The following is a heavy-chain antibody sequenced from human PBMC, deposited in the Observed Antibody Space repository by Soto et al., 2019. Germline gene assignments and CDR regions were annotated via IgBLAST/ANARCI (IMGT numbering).Heavy chain of an antibody. CDR2: VSKDGSVK. CDR3: VRSRSGAVADSFDL. CDR1: GFTFSRHA. D-gene: IGHD3-10*01. V-gene: IGHV3-30-3*01. J-gene: IGHJ4*02. Sequence: PGGSLRLSCEGSGFTFSRHALHWVRQALGKGLEWVAVVSKDGSVKYWIESVKGRFTLSRDNSKNTVYLEMNSLRPEDTGVYYCVRSRSGAVADSFDLWGQGTLVTVSS.